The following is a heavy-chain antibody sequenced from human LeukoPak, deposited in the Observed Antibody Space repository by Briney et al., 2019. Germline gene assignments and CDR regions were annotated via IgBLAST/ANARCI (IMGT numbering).Heavy chain of an antibody. CDR3: AREYYDSSFDY. CDR2: ISYDGSNK. J-gene: IGHJ4*02. D-gene: IGHD3-22*01. CDR1: GFTFSSYA. V-gene: IGHV3-30-3*01. Sequence: GRSLRLSCAASGFTFSSYAMHWVRQAPGKGLEWVAVISYDGSNKYYADSVKGRFTISRNNSKNTLYLQMNSLRAEDTAVYYCAREYYDSSFDYWGQGTLVTVSS.